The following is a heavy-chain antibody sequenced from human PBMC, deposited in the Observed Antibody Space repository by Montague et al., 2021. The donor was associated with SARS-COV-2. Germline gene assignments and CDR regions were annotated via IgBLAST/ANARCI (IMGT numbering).Heavy chain of an antibody. Sequence: SETLSLTGSVSGTSITSYYWNWIRQPPGKGLEWIGYISDSGSTNXSPSLKSRVTMSVDTSKNQMSLKLTSVTAADTAVYYCARGCLSYFGAGSHCYGMDVWGQGTTVTVSS. J-gene: IGHJ6*02. V-gene: IGHV4-59*01. CDR3: ARGCLSYFGAGSHCYGMDV. CDR2: ISDSGST. D-gene: IGHD3-10*01. CDR1: GTSITSYY.